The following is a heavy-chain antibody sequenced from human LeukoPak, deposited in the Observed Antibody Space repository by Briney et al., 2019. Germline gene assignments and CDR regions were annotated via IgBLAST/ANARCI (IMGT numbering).Heavy chain of an antibody. V-gene: IGHV1-69-2*01. CDR2: VDPEDGET. Sequence: ASVKVSCKVSGYTFTDYYMHWVQQAPGKGLEWMGLVDPEDGETIYAEKFQGRVTITADTPTDTAYMELSSLRSDDTAVYYCARDPDPYSSGWYGYWGQGTLVTVSS. CDR3: ARDPDPYSSGWYGY. CDR1: GYTFTDYY. J-gene: IGHJ4*02. D-gene: IGHD6-19*01.